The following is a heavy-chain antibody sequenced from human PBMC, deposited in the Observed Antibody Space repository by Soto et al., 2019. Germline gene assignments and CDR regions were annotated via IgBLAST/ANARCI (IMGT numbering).Heavy chain of an antibody. D-gene: IGHD3-22*01. CDR1: GGSISSGGYS. Sequence: NPSETLSLTSAVSGGSISSGGYSWSWIRQPPGKGLEWIGYIYHSGSTYYNPSLKSRVTISVDRSKNQFSLKPSSVTAADTAVYYCARLDSSGYYAGFDPWGQGTLVTVSS. V-gene: IGHV4-30-2*01. CDR2: IYHSGST. CDR3: ARLDSSGYYAGFDP. J-gene: IGHJ5*02.